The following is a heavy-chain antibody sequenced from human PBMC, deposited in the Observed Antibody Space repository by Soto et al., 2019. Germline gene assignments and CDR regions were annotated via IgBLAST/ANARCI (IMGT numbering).Heavy chain of an antibody. CDR1: GYTFTSYG. J-gene: IGHJ3*02. V-gene: IGHV1-18*04. Sequence: GASVKVSCKASGYTFTSYGISWVRQAPGQGLEWMGWISAYNGNTNYAQKLQGRVTMTTDTSTSTAYMELRSLRSDDTAVYYCARAGKDYGGNRGVHAFDIWGQGTMVTVSS. D-gene: IGHD2-15*01. CDR2: ISAYNGNT. CDR3: ARAGKDYGGNRGVHAFDI.